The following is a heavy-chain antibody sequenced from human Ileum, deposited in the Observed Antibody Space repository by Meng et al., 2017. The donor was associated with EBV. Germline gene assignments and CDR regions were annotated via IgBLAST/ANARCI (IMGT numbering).Heavy chain of an antibody. D-gene: IGHD6-13*01. V-gene: IGHV4-34*01. CDR2: INHSGST. CDR3: ARGFYTYGSSCFDY. Sequence: QVQRQHVGAGLLDPSETLSLTCAVYGGSFSGYYWTWIRQPPGKGLEWIGEINHSGSTNYNPSLKSRVTISVDKNQFSLKLSSVTAADTAVYYCARGFYTYGSSCFDYWGQGTLVTVSS. J-gene: IGHJ4*02. CDR1: GGSFSGYY.